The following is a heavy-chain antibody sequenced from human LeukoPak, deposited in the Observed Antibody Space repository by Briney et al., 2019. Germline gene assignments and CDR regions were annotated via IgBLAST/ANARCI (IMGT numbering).Heavy chain of an antibody. CDR1: GGSFSGYY. V-gene: IGHV4-34*01. CDR2: INHSGST. CDR3: ARSYYDSSGYYWGNYYYYMDV. D-gene: IGHD3-22*01. J-gene: IGHJ6*03. Sequence: SETLSLTCAVYGGSFSGYYWSWIRQPPGKGLEWIGEINHSGSTNYNPSLKSRVTISVDTSKNQFSLKLSSVTAADTAVYYCARSYYDSSGYYWGNYYYYMDVWGKGTTVTVSS.